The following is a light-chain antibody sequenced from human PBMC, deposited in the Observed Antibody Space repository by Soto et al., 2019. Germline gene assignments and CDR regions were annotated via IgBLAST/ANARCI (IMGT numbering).Light chain of an antibody. CDR1: QTVSRMY. CDR3: HQDFNLPWT. Sequence: EIVLTQSPVTLSLSPGARGPLSCRARQTVSRMYLSWFQQKPGQAPRLLIYGTSTRATGIPVRFSGSGSGTDFTLTISSLQPEDFAVYFCHQDFNLPWTFGQGTKVDIK. J-gene: IGKJ1*01. CDR2: GTS. V-gene: IGKV3D-7*01.